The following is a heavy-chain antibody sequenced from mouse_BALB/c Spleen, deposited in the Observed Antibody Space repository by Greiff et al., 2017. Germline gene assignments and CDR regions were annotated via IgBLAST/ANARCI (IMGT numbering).Heavy chain of an antibody. Sequence: EVKVEESGGGLVQPGGSLKLSCAASGFTFSSYGMSWVRQTPDKRLELVATINSNGGSTYYPDSVKGRFTISRDNAKNTLYLQMSSLKSEDTAMYYCARGEREVDYWGQGTTLTVSS. V-gene: IGHV5-6-3*01. CDR3: ARGEREVDY. CDR2: INSNGGST. CDR1: GFTFSSYG. J-gene: IGHJ2*01.